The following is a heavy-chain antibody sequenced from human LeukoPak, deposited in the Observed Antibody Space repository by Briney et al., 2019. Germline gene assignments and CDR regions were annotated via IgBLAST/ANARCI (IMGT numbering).Heavy chain of an antibody. CDR1: GFTFSRYW. CDR2: ISSGSIHI. J-gene: IGHJ4*02. Sequence: GGSLRLSCAASGFTFSRYWMTWVRQAPGKGLEWVSSISSGSIHIYYADSVQGRFTISKDNAKNSLYLQMNGLRAEDTAVYYCAREATGGGYDSPYYFDYWGQGTLVTVSS. D-gene: IGHD5-12*01. CDR3: AREATGGGYDSPYYFDY. V-gene: IGHV3-21*01.